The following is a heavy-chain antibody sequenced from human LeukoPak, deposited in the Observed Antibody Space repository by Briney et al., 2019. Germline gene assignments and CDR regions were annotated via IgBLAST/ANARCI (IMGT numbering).Heavy chain of an antibody. CDR2: VSREGTTT. CDR1: GFTFNTYW. V-gene: IGHV3-74*03. Sequence: TGGSLRLSCAASGFTFNTYWMHWVRQAPGKGLVWVARVSREGTTTTYADSVKGRFTISRDNAKNTLYLQMNNLRAEDTAVYYCARDLDWILFDYWGQGTLVTVSS. CDR3: ARDLDWILFDY. J-gene: IGHJ4*02. D-gene: IGHD3-9*01.